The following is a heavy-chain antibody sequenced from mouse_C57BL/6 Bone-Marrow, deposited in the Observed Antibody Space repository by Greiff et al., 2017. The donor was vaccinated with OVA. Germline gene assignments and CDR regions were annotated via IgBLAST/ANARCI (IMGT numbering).Heavy chain of an antibody. CDR2: IYPGGGYT. CDR3: ARRGIYYYGSSLFDY. J-gene: IGHJ2*01. CDR1: GYTFTNYW. Sequence: VKLQQSGAELVRPGTSVKMSCKASGYTFTNYWIGWAKQRPGHGLEWIGDIYPGGGYTNYNEKFKGKATLTADKSSSTAYMQFSSLTSEDSAIYYCARRGIYYYGSSLFDYWGQGTTLTVSS. V-gene: IGHV1-63*01. D-gene: IGHD1-1*01.